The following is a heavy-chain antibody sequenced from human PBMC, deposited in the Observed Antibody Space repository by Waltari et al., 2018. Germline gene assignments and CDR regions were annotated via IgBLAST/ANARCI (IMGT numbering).Heavy chain of an antibody. Sequence: QVQLQESGPGLVKPSETLSLTCTVSGGSISSHYWSWIRQPPGKGLEWIGYIYYSGCTNYNPSLKSRVTISVDTSKNQFSRKLSSVTAADTAVYYCARRGYSGYDHDPFGYYYYGMDVWGQGTTVTVSS. D-gene: IGHD5-12*01. CDR3: ARRGYSGYDHDPFGYYYYGMDV. CDR2: IYYSGCT. J-gene: IGHJ6*02. CDR1: GGSISSHY. V-gene: IGHV4-59*11.